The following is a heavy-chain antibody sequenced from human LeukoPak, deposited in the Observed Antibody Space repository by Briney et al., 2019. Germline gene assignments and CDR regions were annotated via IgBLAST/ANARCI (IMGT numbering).Heavy chain of an antibody. J-gene: IGHJ1*01. Sequence: SETLSLTCTVSGGSIGTYFWSWIRQRPGKGLEWIGYIYYTGSTNYNPSLKSRVAISLDTSKNQFSLKVNSVTAADTAVYFCARHGDGNNYEIFKYWGQGTLVTVSS. D-gene: IGHD5-24*01. V-gene: IGHV4-59*08. CDR2: IYYTGST. CDR1: GGSIGTYF. CDR3: ARHGDGNNYEIFKY.